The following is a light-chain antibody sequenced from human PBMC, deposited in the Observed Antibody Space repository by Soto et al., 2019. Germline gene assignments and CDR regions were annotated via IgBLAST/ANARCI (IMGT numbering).Light chain of an antibody. V-gene: IGLV2-18*02. CDR3: CSYTSGTHYV. CDR2: EVS. J-gene: IGLJ1*01. CDR1: SSDVGSYNR. Sequence: QSALTQPPSVSGSPGQSVTISCTGTSSDVGSYNRVSWYQQPPGTAPKLMIYEVSNRPSGVPDRFPGSKSGNTASLTISGLQAEDEGDYYCCSYTSGTHYVFGTGTKVTVL.